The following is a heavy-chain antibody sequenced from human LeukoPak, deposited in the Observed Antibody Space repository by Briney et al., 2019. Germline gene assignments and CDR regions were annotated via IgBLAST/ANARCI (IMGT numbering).Heavy chain of an antibody. CDR2: MSPNSGNT. CDR1: GYTFINYD. V-gene: IGHV1-8*01. Sequence: ASVKVSGKASGYTFINYDINWVRQATGQGLEWMGWMSPNSGNTGHAQKFQGRVTMTRNTSISTAYMELSSLRSEDTAVYYCARLSTLDAFDIWGQGTMVTVSS. D-gene: IGHD3-16*01. CDR3: ARLSTLDAFDI. J-gene: IGHJ3*02.